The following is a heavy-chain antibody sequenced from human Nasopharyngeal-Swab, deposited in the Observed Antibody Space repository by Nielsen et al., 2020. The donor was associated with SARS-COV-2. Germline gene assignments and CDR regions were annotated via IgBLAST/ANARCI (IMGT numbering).Heavy chain of an antibody. CDR2: INHSGST. V-gene: IGHV4-34*01. CDR1: GGSFSGYY. CDR3: ARHAYSNYN. J-gene: IGHJ4*02. Sequence: SETLSLTCAVYGGSFSGYYWSWIRQPPGKGLEWIGEINHSGSTNYNPSLKSRVTISVDTSKNQFSLKLSSVTAADTAVYYCARHAYSNYNWGQGTLVTVSS. D-gene: IGHD4-11*01.